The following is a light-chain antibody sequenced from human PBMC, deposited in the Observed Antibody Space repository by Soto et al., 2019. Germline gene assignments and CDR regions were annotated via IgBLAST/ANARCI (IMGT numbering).Light chain of an antibody. V-gene: IGKV2D-29*02. CDR3: FQSTHLPPT. CDR2: EVS. J-gene: IGKJ5*01. Sequence: DVVLTQSPLSLSVTPGQPASVSCRSSRSLLHIAGQTHLFWYLQKPGQSPQLLIYEVSNRFSGVPDRFSGSGSGTDFTLTISRVEAEDVGLYYCFQSTHLPPTFGQGTRLDIK. CDR1: RSLLHIAGQTH.